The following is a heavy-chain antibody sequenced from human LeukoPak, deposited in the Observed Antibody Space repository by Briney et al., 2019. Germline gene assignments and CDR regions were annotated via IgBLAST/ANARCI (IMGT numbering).Heavy chain of an antibody. Sequence: SETLSLTCTVSGGSISSSSYYWGWIRQPPGEGLEWIGSIYYSGSTYYNPSLESRVTISVDTSKNQFSLKLSSVTAADTAVYYCARDPAGTWPFDIWGQGTTVTVSS. V-gene: IGHV4-39*07. CDR1: GGSISSSSYY. CDR2: IYYSGST. D-gene: IGHD6-13*01. CDR3: ARDPAGTWPFDI. J-gene: IGHJ3*02.